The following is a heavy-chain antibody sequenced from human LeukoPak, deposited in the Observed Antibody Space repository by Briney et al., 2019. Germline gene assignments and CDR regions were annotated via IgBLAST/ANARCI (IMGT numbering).Heavy chain of an antibody. CDR1: GFTFSTFS. D-gene: IGHD3-10*01. V-gene: IGHV3-21*01. CDR2: ISSSSSYI. Sequence: GGSLRLSCAASGFTFSTFSMNWVRQAPGKGLEWVSSISSSSSYIYYADSVKGRFTISRDNAKNSLYLQMNSLRAEDTAIYYCARDFSLMIRGVFDYWGQGTLVTVSS. J-gene: IGHJ4*02. CDR3: ARDFSLMIRGVFDY.